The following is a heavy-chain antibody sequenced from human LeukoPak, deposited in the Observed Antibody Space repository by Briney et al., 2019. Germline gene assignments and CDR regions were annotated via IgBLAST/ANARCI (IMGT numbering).Heavy chain of an antibody. V-gene: IGHV4-34*01. CDR1: GGSFSGYY. CDR3: ARHPYLQHKYSGRGFDY. J-gene: IGHJ4*02. CDR2: INHSGST. Sequence: PSETLSLTCAVYGGSFSGYYWSWIRQPPGKGLEWIGEINHSGSTNYNPSLKSRITISVDTSKNQFSLKLSSVTAADTAVYYCARHPYLQHKYSGRGFDYWGQGTLVTVSS. D-gene: IGHD1-26*01.